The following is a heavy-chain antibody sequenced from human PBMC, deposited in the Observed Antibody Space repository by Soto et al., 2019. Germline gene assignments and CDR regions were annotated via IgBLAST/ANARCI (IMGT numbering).Heavy chain of an antibody. CDR2: IYYSGST. Sequence: VQLQESGPGLVKPSETLSLTCTVSGGSISSYYWSWIRQPPGKGLEWIGYIYYSGSTNYNPSLXSRVTISVDTXXNXFXXKLSSVTAADTAVYYCASLVVPAAHYTYYYYGMDVWGQGTTVTVSS. J-gene: IGHJ6*02. CDR3: ASLVVPAAHYTYYYYGMDV. V-gene: IGHV4-59*01. CDR1: GGSISSYY. D-gene: IGHD2-2*01.